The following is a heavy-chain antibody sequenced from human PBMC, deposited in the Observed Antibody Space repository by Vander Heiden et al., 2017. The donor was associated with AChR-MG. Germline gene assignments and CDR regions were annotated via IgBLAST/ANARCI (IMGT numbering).Heavy chain of an antibody. D-gene: IGHD3-22*01. CDR3: ARGGNYYDRSGYYYPFDY. CDR1: GYTFAAYY. Sequence: QVQLVQSGAEVKKPGASVKVSCKASGYTFAAYYIRWVRQAPGQGLEWMGWINPNTGGPNYAQKFQGRVTMTRDTSITTAYMDLSSLTSDDTAVYYCARGGNYYDRSGYYYPFDYWGQGALVTVSS. CDR2: INPNTGGP. V-gene: IGHV1-2*02. J-gene: IGHJ4*02.